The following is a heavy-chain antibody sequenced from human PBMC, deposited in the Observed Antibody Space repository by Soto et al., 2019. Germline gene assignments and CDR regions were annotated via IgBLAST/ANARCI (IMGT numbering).Heavy chain of an antibody. CDR2: ISYDGSNK. CDR1: GFTFSSYA. Sequence: GGSLRLSCAASGFTFSSYAMHWVRQAPGKGLEWVAVISYDGSNKYYADSVKGRFTISRDNSKNTLYLQMNSLRAEDTAVYYCARGQSYYYDSSGYSPMGYWGQGTLVTVSS. V-gene: IGHV3-30-3*01. J-gene: IGHJ4*02. D-gene: IGHD3-22*01. CDR3: ARGQSYYYDSSGYSPMGY.